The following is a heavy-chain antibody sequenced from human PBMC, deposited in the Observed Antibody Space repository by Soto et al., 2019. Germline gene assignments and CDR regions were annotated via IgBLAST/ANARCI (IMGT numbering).Heavy chain of an antibody. V-gene: IGHV1-18*01. D-gene: IGHD3-9*01. J-gene: IGHJ4*02. CDR2: ISAYNGNT. CDR3: ARDSYDILTGYSYRAHRDY. Sequence: QVQLVQSGAEVKKPGASVKVSCKASGYTFTSYGISWVRQAPGQGLEWMGWISAYNGNTNYAQKLQGRVTMTTDTSTSTAYMELGSLRSDDTAVYYCARDSYDILTGYSYRAHRDYWGQGTLVTVSS. CDR1: GYTFTSYG.